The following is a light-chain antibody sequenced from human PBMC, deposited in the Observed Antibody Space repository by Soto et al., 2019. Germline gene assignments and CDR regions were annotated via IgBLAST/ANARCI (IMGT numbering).Light chain of an antibody. V-gene: IGKV3-20*01. J-gene: IGKJ1*01. CDR2: GAS. Sequence: EIVLTQSPGTLSLSPGERATLSCRASQSVSSSYLAWYQQKPGQAPRLLIYGASSRATGIPDRFSGSGSGKDFNLTISRLEPEDFAVYYCQQYGSSPTWTFGQGTKVEIK. CDR3: QQYGSSPTWT. CDR1: QSVSSSY.